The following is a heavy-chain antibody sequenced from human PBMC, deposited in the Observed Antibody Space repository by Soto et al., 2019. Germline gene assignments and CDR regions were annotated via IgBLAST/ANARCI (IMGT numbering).Heavy chain of an antibody. Sequence: EVQLLESGGDLIQPGGSLRLSCAASGFTFSSYAMSWVRQAPGKGLGWVSAISSSGGSTFYADSVKGRFTISRDNSRNTPYLQMNSLRAEDTAIYYCAKYQPMTHPRPYFVYWGQGTLVTVSS. CDR1: GFTFSSYA. CDR3: AKYQPMTHPRPYFVY. CDR2: ISSSGGST. J-gene: IGHJ4*02. V-gene: IGHV3-23*01. D-gene: IGHD3-22*01.